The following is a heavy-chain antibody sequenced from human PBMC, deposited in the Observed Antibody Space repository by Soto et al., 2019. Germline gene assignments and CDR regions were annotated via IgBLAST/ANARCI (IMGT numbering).Heavy chain of an antibody. D-gene: IGHD3-3*02. Sequence: QVQLEQSGAEVKKPGSSVTVSCKASGGTFSTSAISWVRQAPGQGLEWMGGIMPILRTPDYAQKFQGRVTITADASTSNAYMELGGLKSDDTAVYYCARDKDPQQLGGNYYYILDVWGQGTTVTVSS. CDR3: ARDKDPQQLGGNYYYILDV. CDR1: GGTFSTSA. CDR2: IMPILRTP. V-gene: IGHV1-69*12. J-gene: IGHJ6*02.